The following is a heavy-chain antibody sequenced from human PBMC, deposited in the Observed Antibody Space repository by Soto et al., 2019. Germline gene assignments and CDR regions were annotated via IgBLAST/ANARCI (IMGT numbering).Heavy chain of an antibody. J-gene: IGHJ4*01. CDR3: AKGRGSDY. V-gene: IGHV3-30*18. CDR2: ISYDGSNK. CDR1: GFTFSSYG. Sequence: QVQLVEYGGGVVQPGRSLRLSCAASGFTFSSYGMHWVRQAPGKGLEWVAVISYDGSNKYYADSVKGRFTISRDNSKNTLYLQMNSLRAEDTAVYYCAKGRGSDYWGHGTLVTVSS.